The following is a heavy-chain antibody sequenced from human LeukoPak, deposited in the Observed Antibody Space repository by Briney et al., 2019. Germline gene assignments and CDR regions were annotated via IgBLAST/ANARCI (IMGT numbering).Heavy chain of an antibody. J-gene: IGHJ6*04. V-gene: IGHV3-48*03. D-gene: IGHD3-10*02. CDR2: ISSNGSTI. CDR3: AELGITMIGGV. Sequence: GGSLTLSCAASGFTFSSYEMKWVRQAQGRGLEWVSYISSNGSTIYYADSVKGRFTISRDNAKNSLYLQMNSLRAEDTAVYYCAELGITMIGGVWGKGTTVTISS. CDR1: GFTFSSYE.